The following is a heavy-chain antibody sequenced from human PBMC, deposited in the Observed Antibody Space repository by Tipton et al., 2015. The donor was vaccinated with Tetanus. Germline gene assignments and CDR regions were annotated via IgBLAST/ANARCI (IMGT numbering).Heavy chain of an antibody. V-gene: IGHV3-73*01. D-gene: IGHD5-12*01. CDR1: GFTFSGSA. J-gene: IGHJ4*02. CDR3: TPGKYSGYDNFDY. CDR2: IRSKANNYAT. Sequence: SLRLSCATSGFTFSGSAMHWVRQASGKGLEWIGLIRSKANNYATAYTASVKGRFIISRDDSKNTAYLQMNTLKTEDTAVYYCTPGKYSGYDNFDYWGQGTLVTVSS.